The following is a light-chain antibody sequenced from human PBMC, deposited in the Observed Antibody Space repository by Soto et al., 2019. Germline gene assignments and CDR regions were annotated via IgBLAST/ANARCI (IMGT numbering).Light chain of an antibody. J-gene: IGKJ1*01. CDR2: GAS. CDR3: QQYGSSPTT. Sequence: EIVMRQSPATLSVSPGQRATLSCRASQSVRTTVAWYHQRPGQAPRPLIYGASTRATGVPDRFSGSGSGTDFTLTISRLEPEDFAVYYCQQYGSSPTTFGQGTKVDI. CDR1: QSVRTT. V-gene: IGKV3-20*01.